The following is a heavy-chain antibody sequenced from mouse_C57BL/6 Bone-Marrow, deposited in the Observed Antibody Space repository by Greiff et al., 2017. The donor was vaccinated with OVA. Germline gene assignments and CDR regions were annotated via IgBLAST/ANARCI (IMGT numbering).Heavy chain of an antibody. CDR1: GYAFSSSW. D-gene: IGHD1-1*01. V-gene: IGHV1-82*01. Sequence: LVESGPELVKPGASVKISCKASGYAFSSSWMNWVKQRPGKGLEWIGRIYPGDGDTNYNGKFKGKATLTADKSSSTAYMQLSSLTSEDSAVYFCARLPTYYYGSSYFDYWGQGTTLTVSS. CDR3: ARLPTYYYGSSYFDY. CDR2: IYPGDGDT. J-gene: IGHJ2*01.